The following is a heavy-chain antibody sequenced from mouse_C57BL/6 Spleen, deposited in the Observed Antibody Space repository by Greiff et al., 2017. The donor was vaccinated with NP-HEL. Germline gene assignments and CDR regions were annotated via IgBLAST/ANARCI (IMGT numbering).Heavy chain of an antibody. CDR3: TGVTTVAIVDY. Sequence: LQQSGGGLVQPGGSMKLSCVASGFTFSNYWMNWVRQSPEKGLEWVAQIRLKSDNYATHYAESVKGRFTISRDDSKSSVYLQMNNLRAEDTGIYYCTGVTTVAIVDYWGQGTTLTVSS. V-gene: IGHV6-3*01. J-gene: IGHJ2*01. CDR2: IRLKSDNYAT. D-gene: IGHD1-1*01. CDR1: GFTFSNYW.